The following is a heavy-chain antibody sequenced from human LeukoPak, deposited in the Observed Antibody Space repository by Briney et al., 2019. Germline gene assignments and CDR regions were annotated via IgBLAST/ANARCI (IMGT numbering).Heavy chain of an antibody. CDR1: GYSISSGYY. D-gene: IGHD3-10*01. Sequence: SETLSLTCTVSGYSISSGYYWGWIRQPPGKGLEWIGSIYHSGSTYYNPSLKSRVTISVDTSKNQFSLKLSSVTAADTAVYYCARDLVLLWFGELLPRSFDIWAKGQWSPSLQ. J-gene: IGHJ3*02. V-gene: IGHV4-38-2*02. CDR3: ARDLVLLWFGELLPRSFDI. CDR2: IYHSGST.